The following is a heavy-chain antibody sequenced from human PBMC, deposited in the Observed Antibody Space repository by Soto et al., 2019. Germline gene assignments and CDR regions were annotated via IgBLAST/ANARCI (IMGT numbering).Heavy chain of an antibody. CDR2: IYYSGST. CDR3: ARATGVYYVYVWGSYRVNWFDP. CDR1: GGSISSYY. J-gene: IGHJ5*02. V-gene: IGHV4-59*01. Sequence: QVQLQESGPGLVKPSETLSLTCTVSGGSISSYYWSWIRQPPGKGLEWIGYIYYSGSTNYNPAHKSRVTISVATSKNQFSLKLSSVIAADTALYYCARATGVYYVYVWGSYRVNWFDPWGQGTLVTVSS. D-gene: IGHD3-16*02.